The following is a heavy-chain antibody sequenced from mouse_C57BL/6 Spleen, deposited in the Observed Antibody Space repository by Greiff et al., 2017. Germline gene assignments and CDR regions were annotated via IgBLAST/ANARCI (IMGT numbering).Heavy chain of an antibody. CDR3: ARAGYYYGSNYDD. CDR2: FNPNYGTT. CDR1: GYSFTDYN. V-gene: IGHV1-39*01. Sequence: EVQLQQSGPELVKPGASVKISCKASGYSFTDYNMNWVKQSHGKSLEWIGVFNPNYGTTSYNQKFKGKATLTVDQSSSTAYVQLNSLTSEDSAVYYCARAGYYYGSNYDDWGQGTTLTVSS. J-gene: IGHJ2*01. D-gene: IGHD1-1*01.